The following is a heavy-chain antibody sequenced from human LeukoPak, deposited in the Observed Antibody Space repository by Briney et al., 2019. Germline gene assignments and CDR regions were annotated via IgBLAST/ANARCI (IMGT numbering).Heavy chain of an antibody. Sequence: SETLSLTCTVSGGSISSYYWSWIRQPPGKGLEWIGYIYYSGSTNYNPSLKSRVTISVDTSKNQFSLKLSSVTAADPAVYYCARGYMDVWGKGTTVTVSS. CDR1: GGSISSYY. CDR2: IYYSGST. J-gene: IGHJ6*03. CDR3: ARGYMDV. V-gene: IGHV4-59*01.